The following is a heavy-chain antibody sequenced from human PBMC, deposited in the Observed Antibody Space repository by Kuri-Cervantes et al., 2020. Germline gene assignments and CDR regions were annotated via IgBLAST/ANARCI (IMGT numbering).Heavy chain of an antibody. D-gene: IGHD3-22*01. CDR2: MNPNSGNT. CDR1: GYTFTGYY. V-gene: IGHV1-8*02. Sequence: ASVKVSCKASGYTFTGYYMHWVRQATGQGLEWMGWMNPNSGNTGYAQKFQGRVTMTRNTSISTAYMELSSLRSEDTAVYYCARDSGSPYWGQGTLVTVSS. J-gene: IGHJ4*02. CDR3: ARDSGSPY.